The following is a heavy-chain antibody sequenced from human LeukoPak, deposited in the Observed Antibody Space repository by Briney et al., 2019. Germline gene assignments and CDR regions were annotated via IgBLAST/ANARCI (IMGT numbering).Heavy chain of an antibody. V-gene: IGHV4-59*08. CDR2: IYYSGST. CDR1: GGSISSYY. CDR3: ARRFTAGSYYWYFDL. D-gene: IGHD1-26*01. Sequence: SETLSLTCTVSGGSISSYYWSWIRQPPGKGLEWIGYIYYSGSTNYNPSLKSRVTISVDTSKNQFSLKLSSVTAADTAVYYCARRFTAGSYYWYFDLWXXGTXVTVSS. J-gene: IGHJ2*01.